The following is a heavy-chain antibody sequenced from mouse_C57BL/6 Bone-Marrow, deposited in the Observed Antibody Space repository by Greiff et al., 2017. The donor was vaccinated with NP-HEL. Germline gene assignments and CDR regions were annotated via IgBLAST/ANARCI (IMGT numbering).Heavy chain of an antibody. CDR3: ARRCGSTWYFDV. J-gene: IGHJ1*03. D-gene: IGHD1-1*01. CDR1: GYTFTSYW. V-gene: IGHV1-53*01. Sequence: QVQLKQSGTELVKPGASVKLSCKASGYTFTSYWMHWVKQRPGQGLEWIGNINPSNGGTNYNEKFKSKATLTVDKSSSTAYMQLSSLTSEDSAVYYCARRCGSTWYFDVWGTGTTVTVSS. CDR2: INPSNGGT.